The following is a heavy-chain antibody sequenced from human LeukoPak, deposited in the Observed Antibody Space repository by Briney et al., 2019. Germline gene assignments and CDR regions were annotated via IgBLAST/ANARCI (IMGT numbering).Heavy chain of an antibody. CDR2: ITSSGTV. Sequence: QPGGSLRLSCAAYGFTFSRYSMSWVRQAPGKGLEWVSYITSSGTVYYTDSVKGRFTISRDDAKNSLYLQMNTLRDEDTAVYYCARPSLVQGADTAAFDSWGQGTPVTVSS. CDR3: ARPSLVQGADTAAFDS. V-gene: IGHV3-48*02. CDR1: GFTFSRYS. J-gene: IGHJ4*02. D-gene: IGHD3-10*01.